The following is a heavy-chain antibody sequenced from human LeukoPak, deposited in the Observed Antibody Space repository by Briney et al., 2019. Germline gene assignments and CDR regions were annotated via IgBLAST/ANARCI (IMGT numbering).Heavy chain of an antibody. Sequence: GGSLRLSCAASGFTFSNAWMSWVRQAPGKGLEWVGRIKSKTDGGTTEYAASVKGRFTISRDDSKSIAYLQMNSLKTEDTAVYYCTRVDCSSTSCYMGNFDYWGQGTLVTVSS. CDR2: IKSKTDGGTT. D-gene: IGHD2-2*02. CDR1: GFTFSNAW. V-gene: IGHV3-15*01. J-gene: IGHJ4*02. CDR3: TRVDCSSTSCYMGNFDY.